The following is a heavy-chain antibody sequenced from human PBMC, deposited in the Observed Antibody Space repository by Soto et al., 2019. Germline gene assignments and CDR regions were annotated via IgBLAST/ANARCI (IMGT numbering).Heavy chain of an antibody. Sequence: SETLSLTCTVFGGSISSYYWSCIRQPPGKGLEWIGYIYYSGSTNYNPSLKSRVTISVDTSKNQFSLKLSSVTAADTAVYYCARDPIAAAGTAHGLPQDYHYSGLDIWGQGTTVNVSS. D-gene: IGHD6-13*01. CDR2: IYYSGST. CDR1: GGSISSYY. CDR3: ARDPIAAAGTAHGLPQDYHYSGLDI. J-gene: IGHJ6*02. V-gene: IGHV4-59*01.